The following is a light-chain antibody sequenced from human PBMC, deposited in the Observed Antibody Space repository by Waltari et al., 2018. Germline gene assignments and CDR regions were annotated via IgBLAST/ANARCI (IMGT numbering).Light chain of an antibody. V-gene: IGKV3-20*01. CDR1: QSVSRT. Sequence: EIVLTRCPGRLSSSPVERATLSCRAIQSVSRTLAWYQQIPGQAPRLLIFGASNRATGIPDRFSGSGSGTDFSLTISRLEPEDFAVYYCQHYVSLPATFGQGTKVEIK. CDR3: QHYVSLPAT. CDR2: GAS. J-gene: IGKJ1*01.